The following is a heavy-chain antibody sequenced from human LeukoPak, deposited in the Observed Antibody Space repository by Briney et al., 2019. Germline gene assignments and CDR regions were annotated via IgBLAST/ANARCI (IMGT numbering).Heavy chain of an antibody. Sequence: ASVKVSCKASGYTFTSYGISWVRQAPGQGLEWMGWISAYNGNTNYAQKLQGRVTMTPDTSTSTAYMELRSLRSDDTAVYYCARNSAIAVDDAFDIWGQGTMVTVSS. CDR3: ARNSAIAVDDAFDI. V-gene: IGHV1-18*01. CDR2: ISAYNGNT. CDR1: GYTFTSYG. J-gene: IGHJ3*02. D-gene: IGHD2/OR15-2a*01.